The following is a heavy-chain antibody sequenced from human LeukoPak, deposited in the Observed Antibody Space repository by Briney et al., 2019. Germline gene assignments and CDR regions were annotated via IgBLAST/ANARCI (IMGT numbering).Heavy chain of an antibody. D-gene: IGHD3-22*01. V-gene: IGHV3-23*01. Sequence: PGGSLRLSRAASGFTFSSYAMSWVRQAPGKGLEWVSAISGSGGSTYYADSVKGRFTISRDNSKNTLYLQMNSLRAEDTAVYYCAKGPKGSSGFDYWGQGTLVTVSS. CDR2: ISGSGGST. J-gene: IGHJ4*02. CDR1: GFTFSSYA. CDR3: AKGPKGSSGFDY.